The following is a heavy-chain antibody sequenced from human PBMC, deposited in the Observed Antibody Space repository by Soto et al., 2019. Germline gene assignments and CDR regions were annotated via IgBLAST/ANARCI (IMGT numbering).Heavy chain of an antibody. CDR1: GFTFSSSG. J-gene: IGHJ4*02. D-gene: IGHD6-19*01. V-gene: IGHV3-30*18. CDR2: IYYDGSEQ. Sequence: QVQLVESGGGVVQPGRSLRLSCAASGFTFSSSGMHWVRQAPGEGLEWVGVIYYDGSEQYYGDSVKGRFPISRDNSKSTLYLQMNSLRDEDTAVYYCAKEESSGWYRTADYWGQGTLVTVSS. CDR3: AKEESSGWYRTADY.